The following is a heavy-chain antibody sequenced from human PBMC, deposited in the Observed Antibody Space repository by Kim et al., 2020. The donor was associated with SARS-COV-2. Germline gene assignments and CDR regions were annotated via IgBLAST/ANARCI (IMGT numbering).Heavy chain of an antibody. D-gene: IGHD3-9*01. V-gene: IGHV3-33*06. CDR2: IWYDGSNK. J-gene: IGHJ6*02. CDR3: AKVRYDILTGYYGDYNYGMDV. CDR1: GFTFSSYG. Sequence: GGSLRLPCAASGFTFSSYGMHWVRQAPGKGLEWVAVIWYDGSNKYYADSVKGRFTISRDNSKNTLYLQMNSLRAEDTAVYYCAKVRYDILTGYYGDYNYGMDVWGQGTTVTVSS.